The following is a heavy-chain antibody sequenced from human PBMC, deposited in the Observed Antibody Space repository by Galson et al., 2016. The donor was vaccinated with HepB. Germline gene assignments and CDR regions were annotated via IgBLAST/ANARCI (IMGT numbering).Heavy chain of an antibody. CDR2: IECDWTSP. Sequence: SLRLSCAVSGFIFRNHQMHWIRQVPGKGLMWVARIECDWTSPIYAPSVKGRFTISSHSAENTVYLQMNRLRAEDTALYYCARDLSGPDHWGQGTQVTVSP. CDR3: ARDLSGPDH. V-gene: IGHV3-74*01. J-gene: IGHJ4*02. CDR1: GFIFRNHQ.